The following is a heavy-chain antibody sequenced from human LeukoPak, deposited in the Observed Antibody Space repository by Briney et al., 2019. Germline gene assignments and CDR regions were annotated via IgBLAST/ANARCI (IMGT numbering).Heavy chain of an antibody. D-gene: IGHD2-15*01. J-gene: IGHJ3*01. Sequence: PGVSLRLSCAASGFTFSSYGMHWVRQAPGKGLEWVAFIRYDGSNKYYADSVKGRFTISRDNSKNTLYLQMNSLRAEDTAVYYCAKDFSSAVYCSGGSCYDTGWGQGTMVTVSS. V-gene: IGHV3-30*02. CDR2: IRYDGSNK. CDR3: AKDFSSAVYCSGGSCYDTG. CDR1: GFTFSSYG.